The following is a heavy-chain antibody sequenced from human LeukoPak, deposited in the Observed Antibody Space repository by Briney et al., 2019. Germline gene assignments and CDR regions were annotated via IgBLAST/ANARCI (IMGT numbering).Heavy chain of an antibody. Sequence: QPGGSLRLSCAASGFTFSSYGMSWVRQAPGKGLEWVSAISGSGGSTYYADSVKGRFTISRDNSKNTLYLQMNSLRAEDTALYYCARDRGCSGGSCYATHFDYWGQGTLVTVSS. J-gene: IGHJ4*02. D-gene: IGHD2-15*01. CDR1: GFTFSSYG. V-gene: IGHV3-23*01. CDR3: ARDRGCSGGSCYATHFDY. CDR2: ISGSGGST.